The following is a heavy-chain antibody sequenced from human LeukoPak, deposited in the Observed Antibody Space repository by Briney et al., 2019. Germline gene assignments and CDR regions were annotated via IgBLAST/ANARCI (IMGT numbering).Heavy chain of an antibody. CDR2: ISSDGSSI. CDR3: ARGSYYFASED. CDR1: GFTLSSYW. V-gene: IGHV3-74*01. J-gene: IGHJ4*02. D-gene: IGHD3-10*01. Sequence: GGSLRLSCMASGFTLSSYWMHWVRQASGKGLAWVSRISSDGSSITYADSVKGRFTISRDNAKNTLYLQMNSLRVEDTAVYYCARGSYYFASEDWGQGTLVTVSS.